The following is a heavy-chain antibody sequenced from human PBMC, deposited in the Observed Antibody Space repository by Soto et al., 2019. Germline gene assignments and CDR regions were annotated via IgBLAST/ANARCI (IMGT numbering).Heavy chain of an antibody. CDR3: ARALYDYSDFFFDY. J-gene: IGHJ4*02. D-gene: IGHD4-17*01. CDR2: ISYTGST. CDR1: GASMSSGDYY. V-gene: IGHV4-30-4*01. Sequence: SETLSRTCTVSGASMSSGDYYWIWIRQPPGKGLECIGYISYTGSTYYNPSLKSRVTMPVDTSKNQFSLELISVTAADTAVYYCARALYDYSDFFFDYWGQGTLVTVSS.